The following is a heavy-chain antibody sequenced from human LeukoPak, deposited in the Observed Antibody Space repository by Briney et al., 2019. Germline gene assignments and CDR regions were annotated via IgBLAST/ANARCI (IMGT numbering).Heavy chain of an antibody. CDR2: INHSGST. CDR3: ARVSLRYYYYYYGMDV. Sequence: SETLSLTCAVYGGSFSGYYWSWIRQPPGKGLEWIGEINHSGSTNYNPALKGRVTISVDTSKNQFSLKLSPVTAADTAVYYCARVSLRYYYYYYGMDVWGQGTTVTVSS. J-gene: IGHJ6*02. D-gene: IGHD3-16*02. CDR1: GGSFSGYY. V-gene: IGHV4-34*01.